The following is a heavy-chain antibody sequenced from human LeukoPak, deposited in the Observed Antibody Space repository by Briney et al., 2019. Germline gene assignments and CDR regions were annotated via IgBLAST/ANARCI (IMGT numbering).Heavy chain of an antibody. Sequence: GGSLRLSCAASGFTFSDHFMGWIRQAPGKGLEWVSYISSSGSTIYYADSVKGRFTISRDNSKNTLYLQMNSLRAEDTAVYYCAKSSGSFYECFDYWGQGTLVTVSS. V-gene: IGHV3-11*01. CDR3: AKSSGSFYECFDY. D-gene: IGHD1-26*01. CDR1: GFTFSDHF. CDR2: ISSSGSTI. J-gene: IGHJ4*02.